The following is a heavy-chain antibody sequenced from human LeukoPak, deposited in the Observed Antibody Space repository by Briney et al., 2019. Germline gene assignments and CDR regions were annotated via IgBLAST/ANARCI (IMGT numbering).Heavy chain of an antibody. J-gene: IGHJ3*02. D-gene: IGHD1-26*01. Sequence: ASVKVSCKASGYTFTSYAISWVRQAPGQGLEWMGWISAYNGDTNYAQKLQGRVTMTTDTSTTTAYMELRSLKSDDTAVYYCARELSLVTVGYYDAFDMSGQGTMVTVSS. CDR2: ISAYNGDT. CDR1: GYTFTSYA. CDR3: ARELSLVTVGYYDAFDM. V-gene: IGHV1-18*01.